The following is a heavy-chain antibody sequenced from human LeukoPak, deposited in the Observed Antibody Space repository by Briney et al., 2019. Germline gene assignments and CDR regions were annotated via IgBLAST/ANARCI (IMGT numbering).Heavy chain of an antibody. Sequence: GGSLRLSCAASGFTFSSYWMHWVRQVPGKGLVWVSCINGDGSGTIYADSVQGRFTISRDNAKNTLYLQMNSLRAEDTALYYCARVARGDYYYYYMDVWGKGTTVTVSS. J-gene: IGHJ6*03. D-gene: IGHD3-10*01. CDR1: GFTFSSYW. V-gene: IGHV3-74*01. CDR2: INGDGSGT. CDR3: ARVARGDYYYYYMDV.